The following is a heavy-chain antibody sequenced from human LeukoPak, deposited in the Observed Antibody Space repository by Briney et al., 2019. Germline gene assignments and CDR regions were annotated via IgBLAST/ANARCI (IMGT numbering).Heavy chain of an antibody. J-gene: IGHJ4*02. CDR2: IYHSGST. CDR1: GGSISSGGYS. D-gene: IGHD6-13*01. Sequence: PSETLSLTCAVSGGSISSGGYSWSWIRQPPGKGLEWIGYIYHSGSTYYNPSLKSRVTISVDRSKNQFSLKLSSVTAADTAVYYCARGYSSSWLGNYYFDYWGQGTLVTVSS. CDR3: ARGYSSSWLGNYYFDY. V-gene: IGHV4-30-2*01.